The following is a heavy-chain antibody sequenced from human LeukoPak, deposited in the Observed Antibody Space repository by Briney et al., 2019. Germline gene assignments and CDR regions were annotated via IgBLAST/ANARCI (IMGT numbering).Heavy chain of an antibody. CDR2: IIPIFGTA. CDR1: GGTFSGYA. Sequence: SVKVSCKASGGTFSGYAISWVRQAPGQGLEWMGGIIPIFGTANYAQRFQGRDTITTDESTSTAYMELSSLRSEDTAVYYCARQSEYSSSWYYFDYWGQGTLVTVSS. V-gene: IGHV1-69*05. J-gene: IGHJ4*02. D-gene: IGHD6-13*01. CDR3: ARQSEYSSSWYYFDY.